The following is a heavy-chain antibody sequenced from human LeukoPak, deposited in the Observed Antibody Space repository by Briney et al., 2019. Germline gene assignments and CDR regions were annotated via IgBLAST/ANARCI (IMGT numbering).Heavy chain of an antibody. CDR3: ARATWELLPEYYFDY. Sequence: GGSLRLSCAASGFTFSSYWMSWVRQAPGKGLEWVANIKQDGSEKYYVDSVKGRFTISRDNSKNTLYLQMNSLRAEDTAVYYCARATWELLPEYYFDYWGQGTLVTVSS. V-gene: IGHV3-7*03. CDR1: GFTFSSYW. J-gene: IGHJ4*02. CDR2: IKQDGSEK. D-gene: IGHD1-26*01.